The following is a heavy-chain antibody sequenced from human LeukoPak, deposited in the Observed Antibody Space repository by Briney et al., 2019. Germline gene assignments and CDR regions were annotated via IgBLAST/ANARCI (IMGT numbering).Heavy chain of an antibody. CDR2: INHSGST. Sequence: SETLSLTCAVYGGSLSGYYWSWIRQPPGKGLEWIGEINHSGSTNYNPSLKSRVTISVDTSKNQFSLKLSSVTAADTAVYYCARGGWSIAAAGTPFDYWGQGTLVTVSS. V-gene: IGHV4-34*01. CDR3: ARGGWSIAAAGTPFDY. J-gene: IGHJ4*02. CDR1: GGSLSGYY. D-gene: IGHD6-13*01.